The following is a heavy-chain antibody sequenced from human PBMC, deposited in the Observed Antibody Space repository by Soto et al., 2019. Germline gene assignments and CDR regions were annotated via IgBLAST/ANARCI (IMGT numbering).Heavy chain of an antibody. CDR3: ARAYYYDSSGYLNWFDP. J-gene: IGHJ5*02. D-gene: IGHD3-22*01. CDR2: ISSSSSTI. Sequence: PGGSLRLSCAASGFTSSSYSMNSVRQAPGKGLEWVSYISSSSSTIYYADSVKGRFTISRDNAKNSLYLQMNSLRAEDTAVYYCARAYYYDSSGYLNWFDPWAQGT. V-gene: IGHV3-48*01. CDR1: GFTSSSYS.